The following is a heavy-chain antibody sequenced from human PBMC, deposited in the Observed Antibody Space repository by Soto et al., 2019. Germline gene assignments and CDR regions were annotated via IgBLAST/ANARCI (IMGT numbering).Heavy chain of an antibody. Sequence: GGSLRLSCAASGFTFSNYGMHWVRQAPGKGLEWVADIWFDGRSKFYADSVKGRFTISRDNSKNTLYLQINSLRAEDTAVYYCARDRRIAVAGTVYYYYGMDVWGQGTTVTVSS. CDR2: IWFDGRSK. V-gene: IGHV3-33*01. CDR3: ARDRRIAVAGTVYYYYGMDV. D-gene: IGHD6-19*01. CDR1: GFTFSNYG. J-gene: IGHJ6*02.